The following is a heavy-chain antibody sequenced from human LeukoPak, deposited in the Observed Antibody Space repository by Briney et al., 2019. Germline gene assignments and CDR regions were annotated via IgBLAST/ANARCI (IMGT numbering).Heavy chain of an antibody. J-gene: IGHJ3*02. D-gene: IGHD1-1*01. V-gene: IGHV4-31*03. CDR2: IYYSGNT. CDR1: GGSISSGGFY. Sequence: SQTLSLTCTVSGGSISSGGFYWTWIRQHPGKGLEWIGYIYYSGNTYYNPSLKSRVTISVDTSKNQLSLKLSSVTAADTAVYYCAAGRNYDAFHIWGQGTMVTVSS. CDR3: AAGRNYDAFHI.